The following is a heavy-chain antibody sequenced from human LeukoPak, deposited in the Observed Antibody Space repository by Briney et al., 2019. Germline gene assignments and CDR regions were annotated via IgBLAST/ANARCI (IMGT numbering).Heavy chain of an antibody. Sequence: GASVKVSCTASGYTLTAYYIHWMRPAPGQGLEWMTWINPNSGATDYAQKFQGRVTMTSDTSISTVYMELSRLTSDDTAVYYCARRAAVGNYFDFWGQGTLVTVSS. CDR2: INPNSGAT. J-gene: IGHJ4*02. CDR1: GYTLTAYY. V-gene: IGHV1-2*02. CDR3: ARRAAVGNYFDF. D-gene: IGHD6-13*01.